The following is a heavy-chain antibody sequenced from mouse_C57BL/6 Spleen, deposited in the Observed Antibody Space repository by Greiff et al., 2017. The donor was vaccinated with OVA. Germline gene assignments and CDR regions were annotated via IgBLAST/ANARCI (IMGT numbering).Heavy chain of an antibody. V-gene: IGHV1-82*01. CDR2: IYPGDGDT. CDR3: ARGGTYYGNYGYFDV. J-gene: IGHJ1*03. CDR1: GYAFSSSW. D-gene: IGHD2-10*01. Sequence: VQLQESGPELVKPGASVKISCKASGYAFSSSWMNWVKQRPGKGLEWIGRIYPGDGDTNYNGKFKGKATLTADKSSSTAYMQLSSLTSEDSAVYFCARGGTYYGNYGYFDVWGTGTTVTVSS.